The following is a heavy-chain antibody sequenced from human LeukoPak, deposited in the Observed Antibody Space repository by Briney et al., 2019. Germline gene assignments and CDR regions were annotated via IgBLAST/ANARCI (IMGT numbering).Heavy chain of an antibody. CDR2: ISGSGGST. Sequence: GGSLRLSCVVSGFTFSSYAMSWVRQAPGKGLEWVSGISGSGGSTYYADSVKGRFTISRDNSKNTLYLQMNSLRAEDTAVYYCAKTDRRIAAAGDIDYWGQGTLVTVSS. J-gene: IGHJ4*02. CDR3: AKTDRRIAAAGDIDY. V-gene: IGHV3-23*01. CDR1: GFTFSSYA. D-gene: IGHD6-13*01.